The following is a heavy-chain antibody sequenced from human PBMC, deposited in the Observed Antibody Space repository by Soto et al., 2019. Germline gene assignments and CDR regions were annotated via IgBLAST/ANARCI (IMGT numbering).Heavy chain of an antibody. Sequence: SVKVSCKASGGTFSSYTISWVRQAPGQGLEWMGRIIPILGIANYAQKFQGRVTITADKSTSTAYMELSSLRSEDTAVYYCSVGWSGYPVDYWGQGTLVTVSS. CDR3: SVGWSGYPVDY. CDR1: GGTFSSYT. D-gene: IGHD3-3*01. CDR2: IIPILGIA. J-gene: IGHJ4*02. V-gene: IGHV1-69*02.